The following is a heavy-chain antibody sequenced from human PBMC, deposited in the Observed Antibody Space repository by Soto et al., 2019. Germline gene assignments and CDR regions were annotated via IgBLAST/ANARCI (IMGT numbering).Heavy chain of an antibody. Sequence: QGLEWMGWISAYNGNTNYAQKLQGRVTMTTDTSTRTAYMELRSLRSDHTAVYYCARDIIFPALAPVYWGQGTLATVSS. V-gene: IGHV1-18*01. CDR2: ISAYNGNT. J-gene: IGHJ4*02. CDR3: ARDIIFPALAPVY.